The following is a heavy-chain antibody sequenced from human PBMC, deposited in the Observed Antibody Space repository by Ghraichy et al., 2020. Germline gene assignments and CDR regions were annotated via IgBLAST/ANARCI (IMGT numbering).Heavy chain of an antibody. V-gene: IGHV4-31*03. Sequence: LSLTCTVSGGSISSGGYYWSWIRQHPGKGLEWIGYIYYSGSTYYNPSLKSRVTISVDTSKNQFSLKLSSVTAADTAVYYCARVLYDFWSGYAHAFDIWGQGTMVTVSS. J-gene: IGHJ3*02. D-gene: IGHD3-3*01. CDR1: GGSISSGGYY. CDR3: ARVLYDFWSGYAHAFDI. CDR2: IYYSGST.